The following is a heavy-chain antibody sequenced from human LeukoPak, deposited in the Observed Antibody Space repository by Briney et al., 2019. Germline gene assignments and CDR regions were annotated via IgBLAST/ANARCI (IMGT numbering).Heavy chain of an antibody. CDR3: AGDDSSSWWSY. J-gene: IGHJ4*02. CDR2: SYYSGST. D-gene: IGHD6-13*01. V-gene: IGHV4-59*01. CDR1: GGSISSYY. Sequence: SGALSLPCSASGGSISSYYWSWIRPPPGKGLEWIGNSYYSGSTKYNPSPQSRVTISVDTSKNQFSLKVTSVTAADTAVYYCAGDDSSSWWSYWGQGTLVTVS.